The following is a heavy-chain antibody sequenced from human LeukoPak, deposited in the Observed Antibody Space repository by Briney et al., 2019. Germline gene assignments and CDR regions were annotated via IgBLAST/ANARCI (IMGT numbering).Heavy chain of an antibody. D-gene: IGHD6-19*01. V-gene: IGHV1-18*01. CDR3: ARDPAIAVAGKGYFLH. CDR2: ISAYNGNT. J-gene: IGHJ1*01. Sequence: ASVKVSCKASGYTFSSYGISWVRQAPGQGLEWMAWISAYNGNTNYAQKLQGRVTMTTDTSTSTAYMELRSLRSDDTAVYYCARDPAIAVAGKGYFLHWGQGTLVTVSS. CDR1: GYTFSSYG.